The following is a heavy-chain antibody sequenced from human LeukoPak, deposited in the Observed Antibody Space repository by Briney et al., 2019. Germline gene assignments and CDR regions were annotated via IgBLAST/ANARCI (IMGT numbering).Heavy chain of an antibody. D-gene: IGHD3-10*01. CDR2: INPNSGGT. CDR3: AITMVRGGN. V-gene: IGHV1-2*02. J-gene: IGHJ4*02. Sequence: GASVKVSCKASGYTFTSYDINWVRQATGQGLEWMGWINPNSGGTNYAQKFQGRVTMTRDTSISTAYMELSRLRSDDTAVYYCAITMVRGGNWGQGTLVTVSS. CDR1: GYTFTSYD.